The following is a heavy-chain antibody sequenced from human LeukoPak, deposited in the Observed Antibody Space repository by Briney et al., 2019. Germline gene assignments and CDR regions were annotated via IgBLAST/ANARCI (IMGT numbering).Heavy chain of an antibody. V-gene: IGHV4-59*01. Sequence: SETLSLTCTVSGGSISSYYWSWIRQPPGKGLEWIGYIYYSGSTNYNPSLKSRVTISVDTSKNQFSLKLSSVTAADTAVYYCARVRYCSGGSCYGWFDPWGQGPLVTVSS. CDR3: ARVRYCSGGSCYGWFDP. CDR2: IYYSGST. D-gene: IGHD2-15*01. J-gene: IGHJ5*02. CDR1: GGSISSYY.